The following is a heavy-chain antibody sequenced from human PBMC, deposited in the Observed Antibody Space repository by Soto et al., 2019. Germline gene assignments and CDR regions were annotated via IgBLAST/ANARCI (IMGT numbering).Heavy chain of an antibody. CDR2: INSDGSST. V-gene: IGHV3-74*01. CDR3: ARDRSYSLDV. CDR1: GSTFSNDW. J-gene: IGHJ6*02. Sequence: EVQLVESGGGLLQPGGSLRLSCAVSGSTFSNDWMHWVRQAPGKGLVWVSHINSDGSSTNYADFVKGRFTIARDNAKNTVSLQMNSLRAEDTAVYYCARDRSYSLDVWGQGTTVTVSS.